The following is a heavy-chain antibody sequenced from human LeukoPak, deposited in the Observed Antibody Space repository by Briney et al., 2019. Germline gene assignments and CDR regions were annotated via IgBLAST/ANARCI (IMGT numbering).Heavy chain of an antibody. CDR3: ARHSRGWHLDY. V-gene: IGHV4-59*08. D-gene: IGHD6-19*01. J-gene: IGHJ4*01. CDR2: IFYSGSGST. Sequence: SETLSLTCTVSAVSISSYYWSWIRQPPGKGLEWIGYIFYSGSGSTNYNPSLNRRLTISVDTSKNQFSLKLSSVTAADTAVYYGARHSRGWHLDYWGQGTLVTVSS. CDR1: AVSISSYY.